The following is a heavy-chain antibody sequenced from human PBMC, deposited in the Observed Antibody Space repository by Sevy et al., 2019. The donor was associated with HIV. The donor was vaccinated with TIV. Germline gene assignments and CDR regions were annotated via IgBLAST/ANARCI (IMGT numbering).Heavy chain of an antibody. Sequence: GGSLRLSCAASGFAFYDYSMSWIRQAPGKGLEWVATLSFGCGKINYADSVKGRFTISRDKSKNSFYLQMDNLRVDDTALYYCAREGCTRPHDYCGQGTRVTVSS. CDR3: AREGCTRPHDY. CDR2: LSFGCGKI. CDR1: GFAFYDYS. V-gene: IGHV3-23*01. J-gene: IGHJ4*02. D-gene: IGHD2-8*01.